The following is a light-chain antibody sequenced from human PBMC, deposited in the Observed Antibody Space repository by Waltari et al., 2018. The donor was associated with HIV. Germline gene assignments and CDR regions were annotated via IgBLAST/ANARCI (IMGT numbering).Light chain of an antibody. CDR3: CSYAGRSTHV. Sequence: QSALTQTASVSGSPGQSITISGTGTSSDVGSYNAVSWYQQQPGKAPKLTIYEVTKRPSGVSNRFSGSKSGNTASLTISGLQAEDEADYYCCSYAGRSTHVFGTGTKVTVL. V-gene: IGLV2-23*02. J-gene: IGLJ1*01. CDR1: SSDVGSYNA. CDR2: EVT.